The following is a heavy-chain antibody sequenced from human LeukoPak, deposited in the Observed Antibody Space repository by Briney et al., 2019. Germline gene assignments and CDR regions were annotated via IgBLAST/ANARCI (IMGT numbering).Heavy chain of an antibody. V-gene: IGHV4-4*07. D-gene: IGHD3-22*01. J-gene: IGHJ4*02. Sequence: SETLSLTCTVSGGSISSYYWSWIRQPAGKGLEWIGRIYTSGSTNYNPSLKSRVTISVDTSKNQFSLKLSSVTAADTAVYYCARTYYYDSSGYYSFDYWGQGTLVTVSS. CDR3: ARTYYYDSSGYYSFDY. CDR2: IYTSGST. CDR1: GGSISSYY.